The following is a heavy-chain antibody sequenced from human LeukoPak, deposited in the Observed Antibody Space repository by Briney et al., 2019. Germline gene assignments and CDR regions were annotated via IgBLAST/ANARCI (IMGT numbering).Heavy chain of an antibody. V-gene: IGHV4-59*01. D-gene: IGHD1-7*01. Sequence: SETPSLTCTVSGDSINNYYWTWLRQPPGKGLEWIGYSYYSGSTNYNPSLKSRVTISVDTSKSQFSLRLSSVTTADTAVYYCTRSRLELFGDTFDIWGQGTMVTVSS. CDR3: TRSRLELFGDTFDI. CDR1: GDSINNYY. J-gene: IGHJ3*02. CDR2: SYYSGST.